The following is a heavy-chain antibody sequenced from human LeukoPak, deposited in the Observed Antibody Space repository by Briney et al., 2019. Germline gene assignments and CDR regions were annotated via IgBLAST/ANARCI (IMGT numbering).Heavy chain of an antibody. Sequence: GGSLRLSCAASRFTFSSYSMNWVRQAPGKGLEWVSSISSSGSYIYYADSVKGRFTISRDNAKNSLYLQMNSLRAEDTAVYYCARDFAGWGYFDLWGRGTQVTVSS. CDR1: RFTFSSYS. CDR2: ISSSGSYI. D-gene: IGHD3-9*01. V-gene: IGHV3-21*01. J-gene: IGHJ2*01. CDR3: ARDFAGWGYFDL.